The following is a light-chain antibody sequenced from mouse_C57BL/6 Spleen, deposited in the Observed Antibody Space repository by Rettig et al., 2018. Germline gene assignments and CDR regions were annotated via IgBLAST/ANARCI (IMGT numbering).Light chain of an antibody. CDR1: QNVGTH. CDR3: QQYNSYPFT. CDR2: SAS. Sequence: DIVMTQSQKFMSTSVGDRVSVTCKASQNVGTHVAWYQQKPGQSPKALIYSASYRYSGVPDRFTGSGSGTDFTLTISNVQSEDLAEYFCQQYNSYPFTFGSG. J-gene: IGKJ4*01. V-gene: IGKV6-15*01.